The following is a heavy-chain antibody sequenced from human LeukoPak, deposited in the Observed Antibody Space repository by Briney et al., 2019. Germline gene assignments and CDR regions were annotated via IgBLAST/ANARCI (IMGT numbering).Heavy chain of an antibody. CDR1: GGSISSYY. CDR2: IYYSGST. J-gene: IGHJ4*02. D-gene: IGHD3-22*01. CDR3: ARTYYYDSSGYY. Sequence: PSETLSLTCTVSGGSISSYYWSWIRQPPGKGLEWIGSIYYSGSTYYNPSLKSRVTISVDTSKNQFSLKLSSVTAADTAVYYCARTYYYDSSGYYWGQGTLVTVSS. V-gene: IGHV4-59*05.